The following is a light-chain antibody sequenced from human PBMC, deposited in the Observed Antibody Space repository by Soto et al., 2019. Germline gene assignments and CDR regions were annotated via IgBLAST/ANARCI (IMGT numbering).Light chain of an antibody. Sequence: DIQMTQSPSSLSASVGDRVTITCRASQSISNSLNWFQQKPGKAPKLLIYAASSLQSGVPSRFSGSGSGTDFALTISSLQPEDFATYFCQQSYSSFWTFGQGTKVEIK. CDR1: QSISNS. CDR2: AAS. V-gene: IGKV1-39*01. J-gene: IGKJ1*01. CDR3: QQSYSSFWT.